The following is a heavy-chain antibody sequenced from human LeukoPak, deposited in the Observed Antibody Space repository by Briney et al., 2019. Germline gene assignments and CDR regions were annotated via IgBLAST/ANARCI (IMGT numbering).Heavy chain of an antibody. V-gene: IGHV4-30-4*01. J-gene: IGHJ6*02. CDR3: ARVDCSGGSCYSDYYHYGMDV. D-gene: IGHD2-15*01. CDR2: IYYSGST. CDR1: GGSISSGNYY. Sequence: PSETLSLTCTVSGGSISSGNYYWSWIRQPPGKGLEWIGYIYYSGSTYYNPSLKGRVTISVDTSKNQFSLKLSSVTAADTAVYYCARVDCSGGSCYSDYYHYGMDVWGQGTTVTVSS.